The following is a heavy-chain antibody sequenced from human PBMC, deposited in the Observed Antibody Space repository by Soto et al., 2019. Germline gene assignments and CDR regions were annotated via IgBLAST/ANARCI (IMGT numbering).Heavy chain of an antibody. Sequence: GESLKISCKGSGYSFTSYWIGWVRQMPGKGLEWMGIIYPGDSDTRYSPSFQGQVTISVDTSKNQFSLKLSSVTAADTAVYYCARSGDYYGMDVWGQGTTVTVSS. CDR2: IYPGDSDT. V-gene: IGHV5-51*01. J-gene: IGHJ6*02. CDR3: ARSGDYYGMDV. D-gene: IGHD2-8*02. CDR1: GYSFTSYW.